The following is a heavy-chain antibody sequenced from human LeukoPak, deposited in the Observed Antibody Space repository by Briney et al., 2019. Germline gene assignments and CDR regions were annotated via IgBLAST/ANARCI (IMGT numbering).Heavy chain of an antibody. CDR3: ARGGTYYDFWSGYYTRRNWFDP. J-gene: IGHJ5*02. CDR1: GGSFSGYY. CDR2: INHSGST. Sequence: SETLSLTCAVYGGSFSGYYWSWIRQPPGKGLEWIGEINHSGSTNYNPSLKSRVTISVDTSKNQFSLKLSSVTAADTAVYYCARGGTYYDFWSGYYTRRNWFDPWGQGTLVTVSS. V-gene: IGHV4-34*01. D-gene: IGHD3-3*01.